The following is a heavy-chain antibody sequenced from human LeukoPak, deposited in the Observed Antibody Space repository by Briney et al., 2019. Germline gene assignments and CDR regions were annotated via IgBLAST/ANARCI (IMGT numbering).Heavy chain of an antibody. J-gene: IGHJ4*02. Sequence: PGGSLRLSCAASGFTFSSYSMNWVRQAPGKGLEWVSYISSSSSTIYYADSVKGRFTISRDNAKNSLYLQMNSLRAEDTAVYYCARDDPYSSGRYGYWGQGTLVTVSS. CDR1: GFTFSSYS. CDR2: ISSSSSTI. CDR3: ARDDPYSSGRYGY. D-gene: IGHD6-19*01. V-gene: IGHV3-48*01.